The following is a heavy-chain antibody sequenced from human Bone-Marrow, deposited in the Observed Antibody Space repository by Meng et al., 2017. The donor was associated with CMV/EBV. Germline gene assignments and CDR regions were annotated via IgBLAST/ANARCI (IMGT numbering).Heavy chain of an antibody. Sequence: ASVKVSCKASGYTFTSYYMHWVRQAPGQGLEWMGIINSSGGSTSYAQKLQGRVTMTRDTSTSTVYMELSSLRSEDTAVYYCARDWIAGSPFDYWGQGTLVTVSS. CDR3: ARDWIAGSPFDY. J-gene: IGHJ4*02. D-gene: IGHD6-13*01. V-gene: IGHV1-46*01. CDR2: INSSGGST. CDR1: GYTFTSYY.